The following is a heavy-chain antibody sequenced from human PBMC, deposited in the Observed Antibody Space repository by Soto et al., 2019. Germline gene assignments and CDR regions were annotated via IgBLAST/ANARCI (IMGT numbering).Heavy chain of an antibody. V-gene: IGHV3-9*01. CDR1: GFTFDDYA. CDR2: ISWNSGSI. Sequence: EVQLVESGGGLVQPGRSLRLSCAASGFTFDDYAMHWVRQAPGKGLEWVSGISWNSGSIGYADSVKDRFTISRDNAKNSLYLQMNSLRAEDTALYYCAKVLGTDYYGMDVWGQGTTVTVSS. D-gene: IGHD7-27*01. CDR3: AKVLGTDYYGMDV. J-gene: IGHJ6*02.